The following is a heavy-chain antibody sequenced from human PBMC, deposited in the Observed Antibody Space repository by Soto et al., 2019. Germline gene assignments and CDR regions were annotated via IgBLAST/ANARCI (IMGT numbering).Heavy chain of an antibody. V-gene: IGHV4-39*01. CDR1: GGSISSSSYY. CDR2: IYYSGST. CDR3: ARRGGLTLLGLWAPFDP. Sequence: SETLSLTCTVSGGSISSSSYYWGWIRQPPGKGLEWIGSIYYSGSTYYNPSLKSRVTISVDTSKNQFSLKLSSVTAADTAVYYCARRGGLTLLGLWAPFDPWGQGTLVTVSS. D-gene: IGHD2-15*01. J-gene: IGHJ5*02.